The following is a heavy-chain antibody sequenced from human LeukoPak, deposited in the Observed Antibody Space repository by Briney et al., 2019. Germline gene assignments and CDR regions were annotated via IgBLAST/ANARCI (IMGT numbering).Heavy chain of an antibody. CDR2: IYHSGST. CDR1: GGSISSSNW. V-gene: IGHV4-4*02. D-gene: IGHD1-26*01. Sequence: PSETLSLTCAVSGGSISSSNWWSWVRQPPGKGLEWIGEIYHSGSTNYNPSLTSRVTISLDTSRNQFSLKLNSVTAADTAVYYCAKSNGYGLVDVWGQGTMVTVSS. J-gene: IGHJ3*01. CDR3: AKSNGYGLVDV.